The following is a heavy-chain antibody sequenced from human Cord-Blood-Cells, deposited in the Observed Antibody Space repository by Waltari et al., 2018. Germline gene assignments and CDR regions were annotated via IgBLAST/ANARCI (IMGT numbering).Heavy chain of an antibody. CDR1: GGSISSGDSY. J-gene: IGHJ3*02. CDR2: IYYSGST. Sequence: QVQLQESGPGLVKPSQTLSLTCTVSGGSISSGDSYWSWIRQPPGKGLEWIGYIYYSGSTYYNPSLKSRGTISVDTSKNQFSLKLSSVTAADTAVYYCARPGDGTGDAFDIWGQGTMVTVSS. CDR3: ARPGDGTGDAFDI. V-gene: IGHV4-30-4*01. D-gene: IGHD3-10*01.